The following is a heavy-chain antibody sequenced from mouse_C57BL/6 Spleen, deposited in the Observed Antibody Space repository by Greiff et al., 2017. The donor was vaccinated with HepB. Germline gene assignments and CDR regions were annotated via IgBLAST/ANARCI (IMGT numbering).Heavy chain of an antibody. CDR1: GFTFSSYA. J-gene: IGHJ4*01. V-gene: IGHV5-4*03. CDR2: ISDGGSYT. Sequence: EVKLQESGGGLVKPGGSLKLSCAASGFTFSSYATSWVRQTPEKRLEWVATISDGGSYTYYPDNVKGRFTISRDNAKNNLYLQMSHLKSEDTAMYYCARSITTVVDYAMDYWGQGTSVTVSS. D-gene: IGHD1-1*01. CDR3: ARSITTVVDYAMDY.